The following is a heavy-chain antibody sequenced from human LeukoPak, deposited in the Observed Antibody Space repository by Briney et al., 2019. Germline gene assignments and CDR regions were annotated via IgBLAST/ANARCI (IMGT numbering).Heavy chain of an antibody. CDR1: GGSISSDGYY. CDR3: ARVLDSSGYYYHYFDY. CDR2: IYYSGST. D-gene: IGHD3-22*01. V-gene: IGHV4-31*03. J-gene: IGHJ4*02. Sequence: PSQTLSLTCTVSGGSISSDGYYWSWIRQHPGKGLEWIGYIYYSGSTYYNPSLKSRVTISVDTSKNQFSLKLSSVTAADTAVYYCARVLDSSGYYYHYFDYWGQGTLVTVSS.